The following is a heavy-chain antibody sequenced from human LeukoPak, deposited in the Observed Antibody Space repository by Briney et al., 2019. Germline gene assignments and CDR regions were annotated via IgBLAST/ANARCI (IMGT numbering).Heavy chain of an antibody. D-gene: IGHD2-2*01. Sequence: GASVKVSCKPSGYTFSSYYIHWVRQAPGQGLEWMGIINPSGGDTSYAQKFQGRVTTTRDPSTSTVYMEVVSLRPEDTAVYYCARGCRVVPGVHNVGMTSYYNGMDVWGQGTTLTVSS. J-gene: IGHJ6*02. CDR2: INPSGGDT. CDR3: ARGCRVVPGVHNVGMTSYYNGMDV. V-gene: IGHV1-46*01. CDR1: GYTFSSYY.